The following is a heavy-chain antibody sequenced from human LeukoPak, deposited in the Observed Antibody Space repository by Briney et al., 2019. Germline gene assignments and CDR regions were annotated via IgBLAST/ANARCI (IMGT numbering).Heavy chain of an antibody. D-gene: IGHD3-10*01. Sequence: ASVKVSCKVSGYTFTDYYMHWVQQAPGKGLEWMGLVDPEDGETIYAEKFQGRVTITADTSTETAYMELSSLRSEDTAVYYCATQGYKGLRADYWGQGTLVTVSS. CDR2: VDPEDGET. J-gene: IGHJ4*02. CDR3: ATQGYKGLRADY. CDR1: GYTFTDYY. V-gene: IGHV1-69-2*01.